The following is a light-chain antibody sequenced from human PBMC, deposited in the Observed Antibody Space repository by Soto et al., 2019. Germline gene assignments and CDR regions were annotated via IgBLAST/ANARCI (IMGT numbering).Light chain of an antibody. CDR3: SSYTSSSTLNYV. CDR1: SSDVGGYNY. CDR2: DVS. J-gene: IGLJ1*01. V-gene: IGLV2-14*01. Sequence: QSVLTQAASVSVFPGQSSSISCTGTSSDVGGYNYVSWYQQHPGKAPKLMIYDVSNRPSGVSNRFSGSKSGNTASLTISGLQAEDEADYYCSSYTSSSTLNYVFGTGTKVTVL.